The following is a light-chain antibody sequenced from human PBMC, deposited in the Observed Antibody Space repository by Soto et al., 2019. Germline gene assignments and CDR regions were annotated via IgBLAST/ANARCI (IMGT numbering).Light chain of an antibody. Sequence: DIQMTQSPSTLSASVGDRVTITCRASQSIGRALAWYQHQPGKAPKLLIYDASTLESGVPSRFSGIGSGTEFALSISSLQPDDFTTYFCQQYGLCWTFGQGTKV. CDR1: QSIGRA. V-gene: IGKV1-5*01. CDR3: QQYGLCWT. CDR2: DAS. J-gene: IGKJ1*01.